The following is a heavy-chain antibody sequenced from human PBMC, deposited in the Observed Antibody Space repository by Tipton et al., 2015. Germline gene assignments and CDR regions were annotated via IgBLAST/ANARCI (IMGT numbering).Heavy chain of an antibody. CDR1: GGSISSRSYY. CDR3: ARQGTVVVIGMSHYYYYGMDV. CDR2: IYYSGST. D-gene: IGHD2-21*01. Sequence: TLSLTCTVSGGSISSRSYYWGWIRQPPGKGLEWIGSIYYSGSTYYNPSLKSRVTISVDTSKNQFSLRLNSVTAADTAVYYCARQGTVVVIGMSHYYYYGMDVWGQGTTVTVSS. J-gene: IGHJ6*02. V-gene: IGHV4-39*01.